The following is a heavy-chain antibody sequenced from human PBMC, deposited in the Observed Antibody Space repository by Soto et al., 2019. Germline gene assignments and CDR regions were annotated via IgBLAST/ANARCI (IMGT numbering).Heavy chain of an antibody. CDR1: GFKFDGYA. J-gene: IGHJ3*02. CDR3: VKEKVPTFLHAFDI. Sequence: EVQLVESGGGLVQPGGSLRLSCAASGFKFDGYAMHWVRQAPGKGLEWVSGISWKSGDINYADSVKGRFTISRDNAKNSLFLQMNNLSADDTALYYCVKEKVPTFLHAFDIWGQGTMVTVSS. D-gene: IGHD3-16*01. CDR2: ISWKSGDI. V-gene: IGHV3-9*01.